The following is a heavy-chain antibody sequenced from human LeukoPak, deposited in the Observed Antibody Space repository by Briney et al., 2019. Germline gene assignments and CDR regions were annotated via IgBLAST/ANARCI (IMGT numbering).Heavy chain of an antibody. V-gene: IGHV4-59*08. CDR2: IYYSGST. CDR1: GGSISSYY. CDR3: ARHWSGGYNFFYFDY. Sequence: NPSETLSLTCTVSGGSISSYYWSWIRQPPGKGLEWIGYIYYSGSTNYNPSLKSRVTISVDTSKNQFSLKLSSVTAADTAVYYCARHWSGGYNFFYFDYWGQGTLVTVSS. D-gene: IGHD5-24*01. J-gene: IGHJ4*02.